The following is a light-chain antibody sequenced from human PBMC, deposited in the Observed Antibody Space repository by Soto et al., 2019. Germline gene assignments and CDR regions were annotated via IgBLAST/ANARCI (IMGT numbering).Light chain of an antibody. CDR3: QQYDSAWT. V-gene: IGKV1-5*03. Sequence: DIKLSQSAVALSGPVTTRVTITFRASQTNSSWLAWYQKKPGKAPKLLIYTASNLEGGVPSRFSGSGSGTEFTLTSSSLQPDDFATYYCQQYDSAWTFGQGTNVDI. J-gene: IGKJ1*01. CDR2: TAS. CDR1: QTNSSW.